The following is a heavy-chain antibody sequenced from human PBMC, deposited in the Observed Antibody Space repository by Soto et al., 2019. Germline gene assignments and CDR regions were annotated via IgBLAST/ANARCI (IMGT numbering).Heavy chain of an antibody. CDR2: INHSGST. CDR1: GGSISSSSYY. V-gene: IGHV4-39*07. Sequence: SETLSLTCTVSGGSISSSSYYWSWIRQPPGKGLEWIGEINHSGSTNYNPSLKSRVTISVDTSKNQFSLKLSSVTAADTAVYYCARGKRSVWGSYRLQGWFDPWGQGTLVTVSS. D-gene: IGHD3-16*02. CDR3: ARGKRSVWGSYRLQGWFDP. J-gene: IGHJ5*02.